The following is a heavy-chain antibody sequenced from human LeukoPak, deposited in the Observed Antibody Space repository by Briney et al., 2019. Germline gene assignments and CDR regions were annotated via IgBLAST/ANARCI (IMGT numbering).Heavy chain of an antibody. Sequence: GGSLRLSCTASGFTFSNAWMSWVRQAPGKGLEWVSVIYSGGSTYYADSVKGRFTISRDNSKNTLYLQMNSLRAEDTAVYYCWTQPDYWGQGTLVTVSS. V-gene: IGHV3-53*01. J-gene: IGHJ4*02. CDR1: GFTFSNAW. D-gene: IGHD2-2*01. CDR2: IYSGGST. CDR3: WTQPDY.